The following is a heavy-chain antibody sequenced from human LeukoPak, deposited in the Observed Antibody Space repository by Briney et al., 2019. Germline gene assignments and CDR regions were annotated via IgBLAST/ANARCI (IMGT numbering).Heavy chain of an antibody. V-gene: IGHV3-23*01. J-gene: IGHJ4*02. CDR2: ISGSDGST. CDR3: AGSWFYRDYFEY. Sequence: GGSLRLSCAASGFTFSSYAMSWVRQAPGKGLEWVSAISGSDGSTYYADSVKGRFTISRDNSKNTLYLQMNSLRAEDTAVYYCAGSWFYRDYFEYWGQGTLVTVSS. D-gene: IGHD3-10*01. CDR1: GFTFSSYA.